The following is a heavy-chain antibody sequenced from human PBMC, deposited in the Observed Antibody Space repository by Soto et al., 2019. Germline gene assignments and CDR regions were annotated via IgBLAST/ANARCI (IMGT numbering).Heavy chain of an antibody. J-gene: IGHJ6*02. CDR3: ARDRVATIFGVDHNHYGMDV. CDR1: GGSISSGDYY. D-gene: IGHD3-3*01. CDR2: IYYSGST. Sequence: PSETLSLTCTVSGGSISSGDYYWSWIRQPPGKGLEWIGYIYYSGSTYYNPSLKSRVTISVDTSKNQFSLKLSSVTAADTAVYYCARDRVATIFGVDHNHYGMDVWGQGTTVTVSS. V-gene: IGHV4-30-4*01.